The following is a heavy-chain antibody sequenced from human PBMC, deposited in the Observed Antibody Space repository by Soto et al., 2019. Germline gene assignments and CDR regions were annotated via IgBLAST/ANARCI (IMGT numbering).Heavy chain of an antibody. D-gene: IGHD3-10*01. Sequence: PSETLSLTCAVSGESISSPTCCTWVRQPPGRGLEWIGEMYHSGSTNYKSSLKSRVTISVDKSKNHFSLNLKSVTAADTAVYYCEGGPYGSGNNHLNKWGQGVLVTVS. CDR2: MYHSGST. J-gene: IGHJ4*02. V-gene: IGHV4-4*02. CDR3: EGGPYGSGNNHLNK. CDR1: GESISSPTC.